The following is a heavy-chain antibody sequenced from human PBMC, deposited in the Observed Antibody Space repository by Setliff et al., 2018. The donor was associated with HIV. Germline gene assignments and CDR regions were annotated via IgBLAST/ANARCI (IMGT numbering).Heavy chain of an antibody. V-gene: IGHV1-2*02. CDR3: AVMGFCSGNSCYRTEGFDY. J-gene: IGHJ4*02. Sequence: ASVKVSCKASAYSFTAHYIHWVRQAPGRGLEWMGWINPNSGGTNYAQKFQGSVTMTRDTSISTAYMELTTLSSGDTAVYYCAVMGFCSGNSCYRTEGFDYWGQGTLVTVSS. CDR2: INPNSGGT. D-gene: IGHD2-15*01. CDR1: AYSFTAHY.